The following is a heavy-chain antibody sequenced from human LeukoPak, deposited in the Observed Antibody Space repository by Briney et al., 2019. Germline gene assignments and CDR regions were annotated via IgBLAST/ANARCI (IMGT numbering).Heavy chain of an antibody. CDR2: INHSGGT. D-gene: IGHD6-13*01. Sequence: PSETLSLTCAVYGGSFSAYSWTWSRHPPGKGLEWIGEINHSGGTNHNPSLKSRASISGDSSKNQIFLKLRSVTAADTAVYYCSGPQAGAAFEIWSQGTMVTVSS. V-gene: IGHV4-34*04. J-gene: IGHJ3*02. CDR1: GGSFSAYS. CDR3: SGPQAGAAFEI.